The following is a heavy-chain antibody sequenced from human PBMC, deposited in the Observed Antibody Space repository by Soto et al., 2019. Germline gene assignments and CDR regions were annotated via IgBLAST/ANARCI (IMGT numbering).Heavy chain of an antibody. CDR2: TYYRSKWYN. CDR3: ARGASWFGELLDAFDI. Sequence: PSQTLSLTCAISGDSVSSNSAAWNWIRQSPSRGLEWLGRTYYRSKWYNDYAVSVKSRITINPDTSKNQLSLQLNSVTPEDTAVFYCARGASWFGELLDAFDIWGQGTMVTVSS. J-gene: IGHJ3*02. V-gene: IGHV6-1*01. D-gene: IGHD3-10*01. CDR1: GDSVSSNSAA.